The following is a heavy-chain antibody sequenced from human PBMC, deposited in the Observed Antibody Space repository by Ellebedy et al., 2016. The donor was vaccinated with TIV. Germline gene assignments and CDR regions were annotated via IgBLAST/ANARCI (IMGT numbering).Heavy chain of an antibody. D-gene: IGHD1-7*01. CDR2: ISSGGTNK. CDR3: AKDRSGTALGGQFYYYYYMDV. CDR1: GFTFSSFG. Sequence: GESLKISXAASGFTFSSFGMHWVRQAPGKGLEWVAIISSGGTNKYYADSVKGRFTISRDDSKNTLYLQMNSLRAEDSAVYYCAKDRSGTALGGQFYYYYYMDVWGKGTTVTVSS. J-gene: IGHJ6*03. V-gene: IGHV3-30*18.